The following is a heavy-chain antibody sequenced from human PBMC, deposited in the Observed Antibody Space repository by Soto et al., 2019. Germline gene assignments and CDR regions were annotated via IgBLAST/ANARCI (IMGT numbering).Heavy chain of an antibody. CDR3: ARRCGTYFDS. Sequence: QVQLQESGPGLVKPSETLSLTCTVSGGSISSYYWSWIRQPPGKGLEWIGYIYYSGSTNYNPSLTCRVAISGDTSKNQFSLRLSSVTAADTGVYYCARRCGTYFDSWGQGTLVTVSS. D-gene: IGHD1-1*01. CDR2: IYYSGST. V-gene: IGHV4-59*01. J-gene: IGHJ4*02. CDR1: GGSISSYY.